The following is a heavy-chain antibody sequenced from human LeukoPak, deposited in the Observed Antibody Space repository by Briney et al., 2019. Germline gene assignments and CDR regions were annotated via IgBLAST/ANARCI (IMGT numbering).Heavy chain of an antibody. Sequence: GGSLRLSCAASGFTLSSYAMSWVRQAPGKGLEWVSAISGSGGSTYYADSVKGRFTISRDNSKNTLYLQMNSLRAEDTAVYYCAKDGRYYYDSSGYGQYYFDYWGQGTLVTVSS. CDR3: AKDGRYYYDSSGYGQYYFDY. J-gene: IGHJ4*02. CDR1: GFTLSSYA. V-gene: IGHV3-23*01. D-gene: IGHD3-22*01. CDR2: ISGSGGST.